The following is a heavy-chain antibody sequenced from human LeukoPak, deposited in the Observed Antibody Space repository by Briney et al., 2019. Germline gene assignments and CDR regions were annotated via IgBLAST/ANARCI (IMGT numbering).Heavy chain of an antibody. CDR2: IYYSGST. Sequence: PSETLSLTCTVSGGSISSRSYYWGWIRQPPGKGLEWIGSIYYSGSTYYNPSLQSRVTISVDTSKNQFSLELNSVTAADTAMYYCARVSGYLGGYCSGGSCHGPAFDIWGQGTMVTVSS. CDR1: GGSISSRSYY. CDR3: ARVSGYLGGYCSGGSCHGPAFDI. D-gene: IGHD2-15*01. V-gene: IGHV4-39*01. J-gene: IGHJ3*02.